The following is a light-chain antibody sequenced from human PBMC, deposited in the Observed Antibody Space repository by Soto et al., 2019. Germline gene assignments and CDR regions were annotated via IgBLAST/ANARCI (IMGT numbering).Light chain of an antibody. CDR2: GAS. CDR3: QQYNDWPPYT. CDR1: QSISSN. J-gene: IGKJ3*01. V-gene: IGKV3-15*01. Sequence: ELVMTQSPGTLSMSPGEGATLSCRASQSISSNLAWYQQKPGQAPRLLIYGASTRVTGVPARFSGSGSGTDFTLTISSLQSEDFAVYYCQQYNDWPPYTFGPGTKVDSK.